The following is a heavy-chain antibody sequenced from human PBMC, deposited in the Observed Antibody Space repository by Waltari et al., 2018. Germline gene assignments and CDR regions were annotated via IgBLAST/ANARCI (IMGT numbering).Heavy chain of an antibody. CDR2: IDPADSYT. CDR3: ARQTAYVFPYYTSPFDY. V-gene: IGHV5-10-1*03. Sequence: EVQLVQSGAEVKKPGESLRISCTGSGYSLPNNWNSWVRQMPGNGLEWMGRIDPADSYTNYSPSFQGHVTISADKSLSTAYLQWSSLKASDTAMYYCARQTAYVFPYYTSPFDYWSQGTLVTVSS. CDR1: GYSLPNNW. D-gene: IGHD2-2*02. J-gene: IGHJ4*02.